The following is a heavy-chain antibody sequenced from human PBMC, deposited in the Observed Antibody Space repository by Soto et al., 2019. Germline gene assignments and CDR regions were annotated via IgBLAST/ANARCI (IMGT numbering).Heavy chain of an antibody. D-gene: IGHD2-21*02. CDR2: MYNTGST. Sequence: SETLSLTCTVSGGSISSGDYYWSWIRQHPGKSLEWIGYMYNTGSTVYNPSFKSRVTISVDTSKNHFSLKLNSVTAADTAVYYCARDLWGYCGTDCYPLDVWGQGTTVTVSS. CDR3: ARDLWGYCGTDCYPLDV. V-gene: IGHV4-61*08. CDR1: GGSISSGDYY. J-gene: IGHJ6*02.